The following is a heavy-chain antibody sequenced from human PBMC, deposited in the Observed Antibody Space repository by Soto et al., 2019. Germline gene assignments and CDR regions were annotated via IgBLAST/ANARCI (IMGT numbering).Heavy chain of an antibody. CDR1: GFTFDEYA. D-gene: IGHD3-10*01. CDR2: ISGSGGST. J-gene: IGHJ4*02. Sequence: GGSLRLSCAASGFTFDEYAMHWVRQAPGKGLEWVSAISGSGGSTYYADSVKGRFTISRDNSKNTLYLQMNSLRAEDAAVYYCARVHYGSGSNFDYWGQGTLVTVSS. V-gene: IGHV3-23*01. CDR3: ARVHYGSGSNFDY.